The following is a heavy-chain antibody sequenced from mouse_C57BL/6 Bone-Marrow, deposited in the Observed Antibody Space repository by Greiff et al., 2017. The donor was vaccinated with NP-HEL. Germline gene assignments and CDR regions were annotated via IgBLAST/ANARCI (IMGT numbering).Heavy chain of an antibody. CDR1: GYTFTSYW. CDR2: IHPNSGST. D-gene: IGHD2-5*01. Sequence: QVHVKQPGAELVKPGASVKLSCKASGYTFTSYWMHWVKQRPGQGLEWIGMIHPNSGSTNYNEKFKSKATLTVDKSSSTAYMQLSSLTSEDSAVYYCARSPYSNSYYFDYWGQGTTLTVSS. V-gene: IGHV1-64*01. J-gene: IGHJ2*01. CDR3: ARSPYSNSYYFDY.